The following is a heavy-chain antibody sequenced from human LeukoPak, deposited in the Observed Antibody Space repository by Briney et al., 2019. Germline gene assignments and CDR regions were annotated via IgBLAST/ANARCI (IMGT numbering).Heavy chain of an antibody. Sequence: PGRSLRLSCEASGFTFSNYGMHWVRQAPGKGLEGVAVISYDGSNKYYVDSVKGRFTISRDNSKNTLYVQMNSLRAEDTAVYYCAKDHHGSGSYYIDNWGQGTLVIVSS. CDR1: GFTFSNYG. J-gene: IGHJ4*02. V-gene: IGHV3-30*18. CDR2: ISYDGSNK. CDR3: AKDHHGSGSYYIDN. D-gene: IGHD3-10*01.